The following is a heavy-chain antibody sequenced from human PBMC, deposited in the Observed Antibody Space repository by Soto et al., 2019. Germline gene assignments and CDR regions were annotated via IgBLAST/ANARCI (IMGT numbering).Heavy chain of an antibody. CDR1: GFTFSTST. D-gene: IGHD2-15*01. V-gene: IGHV3-48*02. J-gene: IGHJ1*01. CDR2: ISRSDGTI. CDR3: ARDYCSGGSCYEYFQH. Sequence: EVQLVESGGGLVQPGGSLRLSCAASGFTFSTSTMNWVRQAPGKGLEWVSYISRSDGTIYYADSVKGRFTISRDNAKNSLYLQMNSLRDEDTAVYYCARDYCSGGSCYEYFQHWGQGTLVTVSS.